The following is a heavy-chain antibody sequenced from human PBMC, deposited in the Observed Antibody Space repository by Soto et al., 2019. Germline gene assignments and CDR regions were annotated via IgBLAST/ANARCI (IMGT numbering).Heavy chain of an antibody. CDR1: GFTFSSYG. D-gene: IGHD6-19*01. V-gene: IGHV3-33*01. Sequence: GGSLRLSCAASGFTFSSYGMHWVRQAPGKGLEWVAVIWYDGSNKYYADSVKGRFTISRDNSKNTLYLQMNSLRAEDTAVYYCAIFVSIAVAGTATDYWGPGILVTVFS. CDR3: AIFVSIAVAGTATDY. CDR2: IWYDGSNK. J-gene: IGHJ4*02.